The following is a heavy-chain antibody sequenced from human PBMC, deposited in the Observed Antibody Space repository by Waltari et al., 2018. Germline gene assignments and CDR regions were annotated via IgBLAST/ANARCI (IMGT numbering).Heavy chain of an antibody. V-gene: IGHV4-39*01. CDR1: GDSISSSSYY. D-gene: IGHD6-19*01. J-gene: IGHJ2*01. CDR3: ARTVAGFIGSWYFDL. Sequence: LQLQESGPGLVKPSETLSLTCTVSGDSISSSSYYWGWIRQPPGKGPEWIASIYYSGSTYYNPSLKSRVTISVDTSKNQVSLKLSSVTAADTAVYYCARTVAGFIGSWYFDLWGRGTLVTVSS. CDR2: IYYSGST.